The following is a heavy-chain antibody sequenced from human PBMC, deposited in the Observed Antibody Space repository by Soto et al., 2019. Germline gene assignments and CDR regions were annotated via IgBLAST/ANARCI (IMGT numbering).Heavy chain of an antibody. CDR3: ARSPWQLSTGDY. V-gene: IGHV3-7*03. CDR1: GFTFSSYW. CDR2: IKQDGSEK. Sequence: EVHLVESGGGLVQPGGSLRLSCAASGFTFSSYWMSWVRQAPGKGLEWVANIKQDGSEKYYVDSVKGRFTISRDNAKNSLYLQINSLRAEDTAEYYCARSPWQLSTGDYWGQGTLVTVSS. D-gene: IGHD5-18*01. J-gene: IGHJ4*02.